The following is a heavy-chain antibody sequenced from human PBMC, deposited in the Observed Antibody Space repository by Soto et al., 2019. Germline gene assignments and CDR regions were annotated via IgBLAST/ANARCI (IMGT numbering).Heavy chain of an antibody. V-gene: IGHV3-30*04. CDR2: ISYDGSNK. CDR3: AKDEYYYDSSGYYRSYYYYYGMHV. Sequence: GSLRLSCAASGFTFSSYAMHWVRQAPGKGLEWVAVISYDGSNKYYADSVKGRFTISRDNSKNTLYLQMNSLRAEDTAVYYCAKDEYYYDSSGYYRSYYYYYGMHVWGQGTTVTVSS. CDR1: GFTFSSYA. J-gene: IGHJ6*02. D-gene: IGHD3-22*01.